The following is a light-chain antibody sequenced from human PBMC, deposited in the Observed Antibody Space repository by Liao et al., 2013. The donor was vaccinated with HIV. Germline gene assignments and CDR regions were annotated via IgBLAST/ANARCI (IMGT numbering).Light chain of an antibody. Sequence: SYVLTQPPSVSLAPGKTARITCGGNNIGSKSVHWYQQKPGQAPVLVIYYDSDRPSGIPERISGSNSGNTATLTISGTQPMDEADYYCQAWDRNTAIFGGGTKLTVL. J-gene: IGLJ2*01. V-gene: IGLV3-21*01. CDR1: NIGSKS. CDR2: YDS. CDR3: QAWDRNTAI.